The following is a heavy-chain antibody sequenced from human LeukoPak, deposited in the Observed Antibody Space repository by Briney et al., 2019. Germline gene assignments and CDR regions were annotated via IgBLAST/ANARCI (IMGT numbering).Heavy chain of an antibody. Sequence: GGSLRLSCAASGFTFSNYAMHWVRQAPGKGLEWVAFIRYDGSNKYYADSVKGRFTISRDNSKNTLYLQMNSLRAEDTAVYYCAKDKGGSYYDIWPYYFDYWGQGTLVTVSS. CDR3: AKDKGGSYYDIWPYYFDY. J-gene: IGHJ4*02. V-gene: IGHV3-30*02. CDR2: IRYDGSNK. D-gene: IGHD1-26*01. CDR1: GFTFSNYA.